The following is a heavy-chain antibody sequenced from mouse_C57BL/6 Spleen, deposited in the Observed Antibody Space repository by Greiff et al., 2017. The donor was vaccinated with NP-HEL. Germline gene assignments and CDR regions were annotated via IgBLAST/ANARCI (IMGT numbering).Heavy chain of an antibody. J-gene: IGHJ4*01. Sequence: QVTLNESGPGILQPSQTLSLTCSFSGFSLSTFGMGVGWIRQPSGKGLEWLAHIWWDDDKYYNPALKSRLTISKDTSKNQVFLKIANVDTADTATYDCARIPNWDAYYYAMDYWGQGTSVTVSS. D-gene: IGHD4-1*01. CDR2: IWWDDDK. CDR1: GFSLSTFGMG. CDR3: ARIPNWDAYYYAMDY. V-gene: IGHV8-8*01.